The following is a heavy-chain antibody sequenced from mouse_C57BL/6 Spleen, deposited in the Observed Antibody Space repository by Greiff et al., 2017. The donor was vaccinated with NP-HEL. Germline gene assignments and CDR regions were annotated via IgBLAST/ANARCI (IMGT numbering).Heavy chain of an antibody. CDR3: AREGGLSWFAY. J-gene: IGHJ3*01. CDR1: GYAFSSSW. D-gene: IGHD2-4*01. Sequence: QVQLQQSGPELVKPGASVKISCKASGYAFSSSWMNWVKQRPGKGLEWIGRIYPGDGDTNYNGKFKGKATLTADKSSSTAYMQLSSLTSEDSAVYFCAREGGLSWFAYWGQGTLVTVSA. CDR2: IYPGDGDT. V-gene: IGHV1-82*01.